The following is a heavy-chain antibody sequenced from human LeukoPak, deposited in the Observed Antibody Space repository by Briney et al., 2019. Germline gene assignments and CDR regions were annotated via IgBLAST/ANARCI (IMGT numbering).Heavy chain of an antibody. Sequence: GGSLRLSCAASGFTFSDYYMSWIRQAPGKGLEWVSYISNSGRTMDYADSVKGRFIISRDNAKNSLYLQMNGLRVEDTAVYYCARAQSGWYDPFDYWGQGTLVTVSS. V-gene: IGHV3-11*01. CDR3: ARAQSGWYDPFDY. CDR2: ISNSGRTM. D-gene: IGHD6-19*01. CDR1: GFTFSDYY. J-gene: IGHJ4*02.